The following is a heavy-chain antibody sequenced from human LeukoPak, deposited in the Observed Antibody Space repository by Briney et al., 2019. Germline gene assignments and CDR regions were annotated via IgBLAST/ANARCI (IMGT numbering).Heavy chain of an antibody. J-gene: IGHJ4*02. CDR1: GGSISSYY. V-gene: IGHV4-4*09. Sequence: SETLSLTCTVSGGSISSYYWSWIRQPPGKGLEWIGYIYTSGSTNYNPSLKSRVTISVDTSKNQFSLKLSSVTAADTAAYYCARHLNSGSYYGLGYWGQGTLVTVSS. D-gene: IGHD1-26*01. CDR3: ARHLNSGSYYGLGY. CDR2: IYTSGST.